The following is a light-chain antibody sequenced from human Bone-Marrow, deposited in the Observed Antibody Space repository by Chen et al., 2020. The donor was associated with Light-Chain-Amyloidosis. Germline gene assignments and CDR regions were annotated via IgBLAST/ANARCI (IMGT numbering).Light chain of an antibody. Sequence: DIQMTQSPSTLSASVGDRVTITCRASQTIGSWLAWYQQKPGKAPKVLIYKASNLQPGVPSRFSGSGSETEFTLTITNLQPDDFATYYCQHYKSAFRTFGQGITVEVK. CDR1: QTIGSW. V-gene: IGKV1-5*03. CDR3: QHYKSAFRT. CDR2: KAS. J-gene: IGKJ1*01.